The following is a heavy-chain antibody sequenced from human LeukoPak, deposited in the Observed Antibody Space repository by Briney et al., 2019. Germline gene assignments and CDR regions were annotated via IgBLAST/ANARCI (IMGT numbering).Heavy chain of an antibody. CDR3: ARASGSAGDDAFDI. J-gene: IGHJ3*02. CDR1: GFTFSSYS. Sequence: PGGSLRLSCAASGFTFSSYSMNWVRQAPGKGLEWVSSISSSSSYIYYADSVKGRFTISRDNAKNSLYLQMNSLRAEDTALYYCARASGSAGDDAFDIWGQGTMVTVSS. D-gene: IGHD1-26*01. CDR2: ISSSSSYI. V-gene: IGHV3-21*04.